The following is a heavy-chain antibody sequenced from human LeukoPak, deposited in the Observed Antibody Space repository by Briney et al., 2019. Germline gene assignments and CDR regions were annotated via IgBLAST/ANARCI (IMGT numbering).Heavy chain of an antibody. D-gene: IGHD2-2*01. CDR2: INARGDT. CDR3: ARGQVPAARGYNWFDP. Sequence: SETLSLTCAVYGWSFNDHYWNWIRQPPGKGLEWIGEINARGDTNFNPSLKSRVTISVDTPKNQFSLTLTSMIAADTAVYYCARGQVPAARGYNWFDPWGQGTLVTVSS. CDR1: GWSFNDHY. J-gene: IGHJ5*02. V-gene: IGHV4-34*01.